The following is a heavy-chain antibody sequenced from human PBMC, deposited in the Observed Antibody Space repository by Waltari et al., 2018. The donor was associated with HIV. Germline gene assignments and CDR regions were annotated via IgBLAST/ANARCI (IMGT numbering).Heavy chain of an antibody. J-gene: IGHJ1*01. Sequence: EVQLVESGGGLVQPGESLRLSCVASGFNLTDYWMHWVRQVSGKGQRWVSLLPKYGRNGIYADSVKGRFTISRDIAKNTRYLELKRVGVEDSGVYYCVRNEVWQRFHYFEHWGQGTLVTVSS. V-gene: IGHV3-74*01. CDR2: LPKYGRNG. D-gene: IGHD3-16*01. CDR3: VRNEVWQRFHYFEH. CDR1: GFNLTDYW.